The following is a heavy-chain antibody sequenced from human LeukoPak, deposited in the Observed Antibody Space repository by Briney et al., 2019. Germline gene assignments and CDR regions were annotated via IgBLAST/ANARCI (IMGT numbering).Heavy chain of an antibody. J-gene: IGHJ3*01. Sequence: KPGGSLRLSCAASGFTFIDYSMHWVRQTPGKGLESVSYISDSGSIVDYADFVEGRFAISRDDAKKSMYLQMNSLRVDDSAIYYCAAASNWYTFRSLNFWGQGTRVTVSS. CDR3: AAASNWYTFRSLNF. V-gene: IGHV3-11*01. CDR2: ISDSGSIV. D-gene: IGHD1/OR15-1a*01. CDR1: GFTFIDYS.